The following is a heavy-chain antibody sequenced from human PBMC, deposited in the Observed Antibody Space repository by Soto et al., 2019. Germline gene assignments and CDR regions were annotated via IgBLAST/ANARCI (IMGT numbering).Heavy chain of an antibody. CDR1: GFSFPSYW. CDR2: IYPGDSDT. V-gene: IGHV5-51*01. D-gene: IGHD7-27*01. Sequence: GESPKTFFKGPGFSFPSYWVGWVRQMPGKGLECMGLIYPGDSDTRYSPSFQGQDTISADKSISTAYLQWSSLKASYTAMFYCASLNWAYGMDVWGQGTTVTVSS. J-gene: IGHJ6*02. CDR3: ASLNWAYGMDV.